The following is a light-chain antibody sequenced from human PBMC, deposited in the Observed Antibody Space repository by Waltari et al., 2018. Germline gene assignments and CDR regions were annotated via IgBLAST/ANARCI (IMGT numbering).Light chain of an antibody. V-gene: IGLV1-44*01. CDR3: AVWDDSLNGQV. J-gene: IGLJ3*02. Sequence: QSVLTQPPSASGTPGQRVTMSCSGSTSNIGRNPVNWYQQLPGTAPKLLIYSNKQRPSGVPERLSGSKSGTSASLAISGLQSEDEADYYCAVWDDSLNGQVFGGGTKLTVL. CDR1: TSNIGRNP. CDR2: SNK.